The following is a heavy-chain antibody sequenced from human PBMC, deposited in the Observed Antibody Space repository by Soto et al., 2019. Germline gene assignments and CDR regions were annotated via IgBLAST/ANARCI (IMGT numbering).Heavy chain of an antibody. CDR3: AKRIAVATYYYYGMDV. CDR2: IIPIFGTA. Sequence: QVQLVQSGAEVKKPGSSVKVSCKASGGTFSSYAISWVRQAPGQGLEWMGGIIPIFGTANYAQKFQGRVTITADKSTNTAYMELSTLRSEDTAVYYCAKRIAVATYYYYGMDVWGQGTTVTVSS. D-gene: IGHD6-19*01. V-gene: IGHV1-69*06. J-gene: IGHJ6*02. CDR1: GGTFSSYA.